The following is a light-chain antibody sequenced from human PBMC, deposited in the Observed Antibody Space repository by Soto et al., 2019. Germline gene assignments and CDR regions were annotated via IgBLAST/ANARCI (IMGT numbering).Light chain of an antibody. J-gene: IGLJ1*01. CDR3: GAWDDSLNGNYV. CDR2: NNN. V-gene: IGLV1-44*01. Sequence: QSVLTQPPSASGTPGQRVTISCSGSTSNIGSNTVNWYQQLPGTAPKLLIYNNNERPSGVPDRFSGSKSGNSASLAISGLQSDDEADYYCGAWDDSLNGNYVFGTGTK. CDR1: TSNIGSNT.